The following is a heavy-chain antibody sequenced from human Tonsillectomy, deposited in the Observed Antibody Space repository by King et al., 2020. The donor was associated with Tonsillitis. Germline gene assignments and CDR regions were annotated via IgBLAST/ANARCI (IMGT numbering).Heavy chain of an antibody. CDR3: ARDHGWIWDY. Sequence: VQLVESGGGVVQPGGSLRLSCAASGFTFSRYGMHWVRQAPGKGLEWVAFIRYDGSNKYYADDVKGRFTISRDNSKNTLYLQMNSLRAEDTAVYYCARDHGWIWDYWGQGTLVTVSS. CDR1: GFTFSRYG. CDR2: IRYDGSNK. D-gene: IGHD5-12*01. V-gene: IGHV3-30*02. J-gene: IGHJ4*02.